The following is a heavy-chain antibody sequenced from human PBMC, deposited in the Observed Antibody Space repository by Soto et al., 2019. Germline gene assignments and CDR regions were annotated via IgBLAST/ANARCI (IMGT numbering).Heavy chain of an antibody. J-gene: IGHJ6*02. CDR1: GFSLSNARMG. CDR3: ARMQTGTQGIYYYYYGMDV. CDR2: IFSNDEK. V-gene: IGHV2-26*01. D-gene: IGHD1-7*01. Sequence: SGPTLVNPTETLTLTCTVSGFSLSNARMGVSWIRQPPGKALEWLAHIFSNDEKSYSTSLKSRLTISKDTSKSQVVLTTTNMDPADTATYYCARMQTGTQGIYYYYYGMDVWGQGTTVTVSS.